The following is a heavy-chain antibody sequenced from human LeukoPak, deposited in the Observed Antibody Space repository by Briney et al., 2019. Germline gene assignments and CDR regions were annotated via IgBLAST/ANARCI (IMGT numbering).Heavy chain of an antibody. V-gene: IGHV3-74*01. CDR3: ARGGFCSGGSCPVDYYYYMDV. J-gene: IGHJ6*03. D-gene: IGHD2-15*01. Sequence: GGSLRLSCAASGFTFSSYWMHWVRQAPGKGLVWVSRINSDGSSTSYADSVRGRFSISRDNAKNTLYLQMNSLRAEDTAVYYCARGGFCSGGSCPVDYYYYMDVWGKGTTVTVSS. CDR1: GFTFSSYW. CDR2: INSDGSST.